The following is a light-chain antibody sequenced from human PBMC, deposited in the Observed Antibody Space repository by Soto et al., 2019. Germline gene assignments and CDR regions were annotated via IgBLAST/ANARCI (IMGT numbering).Light chain of an antibody. J-gene: IGLJ3*02. CDR3: QSYDSSLSGPWV. CDR2: GNS. V-gene: IGLV1-40*01. Sequence: QSALTQPPSVSGAPGQRVTISCTGSSSNIVAGYDVHWYQQLPGTAPKLLIYGNSNRPSGVPDRFSGSKSGTSASLAITGLQAEDEADYYCQSYDSSLSGPWVFGGGTKLTVI. CDR1: SSNIVAGYD.